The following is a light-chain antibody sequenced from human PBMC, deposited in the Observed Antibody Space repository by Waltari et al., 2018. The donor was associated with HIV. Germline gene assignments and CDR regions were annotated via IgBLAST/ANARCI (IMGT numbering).Light chain of an antibody. Sequence: SALTQPRSVSGSPGQSVTISCTGTSSDVGAYTYVSWYQQHPGKAPKLMIYDVNKRPSGVPDRFSGSKSGNTASLNISGLQAEDESDYYCCSYAGIWGVFGTGTKVTVL. V-gene: IGLV2-11*01. CDR2: DVN. CDR3: CSYAGIWGV. J-gene: IGLJ1*01. CDR1: SSDVGAYTY.